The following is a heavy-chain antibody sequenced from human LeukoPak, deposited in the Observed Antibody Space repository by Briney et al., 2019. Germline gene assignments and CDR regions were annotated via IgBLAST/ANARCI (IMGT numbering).Heavy chain of an antibody. D-gene: IGHD5-18*01. CDR2: IWYDGSNK. Sequence: PGRSLRLSCAASGFTFSSCGMHWVRQAPGKGLEWVAVIWYDGSNKYYADSVKGRFTISRDNSKNTLYLQMNSLRAEDTAVYYCARDYRQTAMVNYYGMDVWGQGTTVTVSS. V-gene: IGHV3-33*01. CDR1: GFTFSSCG. CDR3: ARDYRQTAMVNYYGMDV. J-gene: IGHJ6*02.